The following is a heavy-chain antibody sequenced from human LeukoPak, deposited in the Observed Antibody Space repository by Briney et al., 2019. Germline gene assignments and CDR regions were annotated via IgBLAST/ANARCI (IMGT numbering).Heavy chain of an antibody. CDR2: IYNSGGT. V-gene: IGHV4-59*01. J-gene: IGHJ4*02. D-gene: IGHD3-16*01. CDR3: ARASVLLSADY. CDR1: GGSITSSFY. Sequence: SETLSLTCTVSGGSITSSFYWSWIRQSPGKGLEWIGYIYNSGGTKYNPSLKSRLIISVDTSKNQFSLNLSSVTAADTAVYYCARASVLLSADYWGQGTLVTVSS.